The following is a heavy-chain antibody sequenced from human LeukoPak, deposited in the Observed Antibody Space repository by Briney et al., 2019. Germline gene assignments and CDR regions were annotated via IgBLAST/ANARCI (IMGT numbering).Heavy chain of an antibody. Sequence: PGGSLRLSCAATGFTFDDYAMHWVRQVPGKGLEWVSGINWNSGSIGYADSVKGRFTISRDNAKNSLYLQMNSLRAEDTALYYCTKADGSSFDPWGQGSLVIVSS. CDR3: TKADGSSFDP. V-gene: IGHV3-9*01. D-gene: IGHD3-3*02. CDR2: INWNSGSI. CDR1: GFTFDDYA. J-gene: IGHJ5*02.